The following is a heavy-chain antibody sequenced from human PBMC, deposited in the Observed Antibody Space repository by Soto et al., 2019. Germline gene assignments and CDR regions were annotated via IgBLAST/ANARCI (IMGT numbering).Heavy chain of an antibody. J-gene: IGHJ6*02. CDR1: GFTFSSYS. CDR2: ISSSSSTI. D-gene: IGHD3-3*01. CDR3: ARDSYDFWSGYSNYYYGMDV. V-gene: IGHV3-48*02. Sequence: GSLRLSCAASGFTFSSYSMNWVRQAPGKGLEWVSYISSSSSTIYYADSVKGRFTISRDNAKNSLYLQMNSLRDEDTAVYYCARDSYDFWSGYSNYYYGMDVWGQGTTVTVSS.